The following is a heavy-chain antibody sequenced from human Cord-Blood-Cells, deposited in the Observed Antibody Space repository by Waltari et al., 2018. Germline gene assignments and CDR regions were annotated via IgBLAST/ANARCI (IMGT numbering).Heavy chain of an antibody. CDR1: GFTFSSYA. CDR3: ARDLLPALGPLDY. D-gene: IGHD3-22*01. CDR2: LSYDGSNK. V-gene: IGHV3-30-3*01. J-gene: IGHJ4*02. Sequence: QVQLVESGGGVVQPGRSLRLSCAASGFTFSSYAMHWVRQAPGKGLEWVAVLSYDGSNKYYADSVKGRFTISRDNSKNTLYLQMNSLRAEDTAVYYCARDLLPALGPLDYWGQGTLVTVSS.